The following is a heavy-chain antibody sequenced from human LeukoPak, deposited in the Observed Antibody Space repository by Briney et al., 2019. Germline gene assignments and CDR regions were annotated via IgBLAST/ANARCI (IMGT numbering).Heavy chain of an antibody. V-gene: IGHV4-34*01. CDR2: INHSGST. CDR1: GGSFSDYY. J-gene: IGHJ5*02. CDR3: ARGTLNWFDP. Sequence: SETLSLTCAVYGGSFSDYYWSWIRQPPGKGLGWIGEINHSGSTNYNPSLKSRVTISVDTSKNQFSLKLSSVTAADTAVYCCARGTLNWFDPWGQGTLVTVSS.